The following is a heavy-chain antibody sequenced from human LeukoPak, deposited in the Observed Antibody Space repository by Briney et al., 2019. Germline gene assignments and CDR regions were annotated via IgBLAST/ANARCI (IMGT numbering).Heavy chain of an antibody. Sequence: GGSLRLSCAASGFTFSDYYMSWIRQAPGKGLGWVSHISSSRSYTNYADSVKGRFTISRDNAKNSLYLQMNSLRAEDTAVYYCARDCSSTSCYVFWEPGYGMDVWGQGTTVTVSS. J-gene: IGHJ6*02. V-gene: IGHV3-11*06. CDR3: ARDCSSTSCYVFWEPGYGMDV. CDR2: ISSSRSYT. CDR1: GFTFSDYY. D-gene: IGHD2-2*01.